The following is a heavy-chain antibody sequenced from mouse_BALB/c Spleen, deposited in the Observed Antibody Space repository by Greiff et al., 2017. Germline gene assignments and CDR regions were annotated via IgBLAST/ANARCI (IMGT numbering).Heavy chain of an antibody. D-gene: IGHD4-1*02. CDR2: ISYDGSN. Sequence: EVQLQESGPGLVKPSQSLSLTCSVTGYSITSGYYWNWIRQSPGNKLEWMGYISYDGSNNYNPSLKNRISITRDTSKNQFFLKLNSVTTEDTATYYCATTGTGWYFDVWGAGTTVTVSS. J-gene: IGHJ1*01. CDR3: ATTGTGWYFDV. V-gene: IGHV3-6*02. CDR1: GYSITSGYY.